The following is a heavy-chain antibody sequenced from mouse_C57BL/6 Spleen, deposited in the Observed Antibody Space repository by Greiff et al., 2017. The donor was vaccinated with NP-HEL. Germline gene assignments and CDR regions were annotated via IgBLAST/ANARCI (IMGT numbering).Heavy chain of an antibody. V-gene: IGHV14-2*01. CDR3: ARGGYEYDGFSFAY. CDR1: GFNIKDYY. Sequence: VQLKQSGAELVKPGASVKLSCTASGFNIKDYYMHWVKQRTEQGLEWIGRIDPEDGETKYALKFQGKATITADTSSNTAYLQLSSLTSEDTAVYYCARGGYEYDGFSFAYWGQGTLVTVSA. D-gene: IGHD2-4*01. J-gene: IGHJ3*01. CDR2: IDPEDGET.